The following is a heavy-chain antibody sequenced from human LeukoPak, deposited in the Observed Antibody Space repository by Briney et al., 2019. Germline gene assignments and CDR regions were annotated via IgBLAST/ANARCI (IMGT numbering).Heavy chain of an antibody. J-gene: IGHJ4*02. D-gene: IGHD3-10*01. V-gene: IGHV4-39*01. CDR3: ARHPPYGSRNWGAYYFDS. CDR2: IYYSGST. CDR1: GGALSSTAYY. Sequence: SETLSLTCNVSGGALSSTAYYWGWIRQPPGKGLEWIGRIYYSGSTYYHPSLKSRVTISVDTSHNQFSLKLNSVTAADTALYYCARHPPYGSRNWGAYYFDSWGQGTLVTVSS.